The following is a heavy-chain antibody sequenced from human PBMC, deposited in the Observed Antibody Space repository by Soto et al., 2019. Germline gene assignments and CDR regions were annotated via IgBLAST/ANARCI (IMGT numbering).Heavy chain of an antibody. CDR1: GGSISTYF. CDR2: IYTTGST. J-gene: IGHJ4*02. V-gene: IGHV4-4*07. CDR3: ARCYYDFWSGYKGDYFDY. D-gene: IGHD3-3*01. Sequence: SETLSLTCTVSGGSISTYFWSWIRQPAGGGLEWIGRIYTTGSTNYNPSLKSRVTMSLDTSRNQFSLKLSSVTAADTAVYYCARCYYDFWSGYKGDYFDYWGQGTLVTVSS.